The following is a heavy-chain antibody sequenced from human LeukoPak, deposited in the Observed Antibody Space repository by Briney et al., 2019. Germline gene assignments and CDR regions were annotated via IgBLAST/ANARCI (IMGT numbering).Heavy chain of an antibody. J-gene: IGHJ4*02. CDR1: GFTFSTYS. CDR3: ARDEGFCSGGRCHISGFDY. Sequence: GGSLRLSCAASGFTFSTYSMNWVRQAPGKGLDGFSSFSGSSSYIYYADSLKGRFTISRDNARNSVYLQMNSLRAEDTAVYYCARDEGFCSGGRCHISGFDYWGQGALVTVSS. CDR2: FSGSSSYI. V-gene: IGHV3-21*01. D-gene: IGHD2-15*01.